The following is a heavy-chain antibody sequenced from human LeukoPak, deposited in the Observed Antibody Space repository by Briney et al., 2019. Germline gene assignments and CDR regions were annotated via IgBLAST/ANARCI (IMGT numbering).Heavy chain of an antibody. D-gene: IGHD6-19*01. CDR2: IYYSGST. CDR1: GGSISSYY. V-gene: IGHV4-59*01. J-gene: IGHJ5*02. Sequence: SETLSLTCTVSGGSISSYYWSWIRQPPGKGLEWIGYIYYSGSTNYNPSLRSRVTISVDTSKNQFSLKLSPVTAADTAVYYCVRDWYSSGWGNWFDPWGQGTLVTVSS. CDR3: VRDWYSSGWGNWFDP.